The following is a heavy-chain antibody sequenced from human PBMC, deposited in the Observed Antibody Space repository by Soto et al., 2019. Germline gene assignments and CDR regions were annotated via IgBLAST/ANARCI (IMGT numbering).Heavy chain of an antibody. D-gene: IGHD3-22*01. V-gene: IGHV3-23*01. CDR1: GFTFSGYA. CDR2: ISGSGGNT. CDR3: AKCALGKVIITTYTFDI. Sequence: PGGSLRLSCAASGFTFSGYAMAWVRQAPGKXLEWVSGISGSGGNTYYADSVKGRFTISRDNSKNTVYLQMNSLRAEDTAVYYCAKCALGKVIITTYTFDIWGQGTMVTGS. J-gene: IGHJ3*02.